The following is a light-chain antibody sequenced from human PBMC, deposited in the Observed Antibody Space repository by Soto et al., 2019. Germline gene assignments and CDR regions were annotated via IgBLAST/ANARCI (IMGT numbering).Light chain of an antibody. CDR1: SSDVDGYNY. CDR2: EVS. V-gene: IGLV2-14*01. J-gene: IGLJ1*01. CDR3: SSYPSSSTPLV. Sequence: QSVLTQPASVSGSPGQSITISCTGTSSDVDGYNYVSWYQQHPGKAPKLMIYEVSNRPSGVSNRFSGSKSGNTASLTISGLQAEDEADYYCSSYPSSSTPLVFGTGTKVTVL.